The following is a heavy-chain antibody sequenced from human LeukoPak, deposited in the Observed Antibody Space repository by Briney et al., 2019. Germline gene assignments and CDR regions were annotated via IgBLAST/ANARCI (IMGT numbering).Heavy chain of an antibody. D-gene: IGHD3-22*01. CDR1: GFTFSSYS. Sequence: PGGSLRLSCAASGFTFSSYSMNWVRQAPGKGLEWVSSISSSSSYIYYADSVKGRFTISRDNAKNSLYLQMNSLRAEDTAVYYCASETYYYDSSGYYTRPFDYWGRGTLVTVSS. CDR2: ISSSSSYI. CDR3: ASETYYYDSSGYYTRPFDY. V-gene: IGHV3-21*01. J-gene: IGHJ4*02.